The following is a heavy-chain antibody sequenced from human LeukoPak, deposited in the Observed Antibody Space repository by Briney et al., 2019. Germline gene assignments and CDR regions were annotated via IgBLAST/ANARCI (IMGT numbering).Heavy chain of an antibody. D-gene: IGHD5-18*01. CDR1: GFTFSSYE. CDR3: ARVGTDIRGYSSGSNWFDP. CDR2: ISSSSSTI. J-gene: IGHJ5*02. Sequence: QPGGSLRLSCAASGFTFSSYEMNWVRQAPGKGLEWVSYISSSSSTIYYADSVKGRFTISRVNAKNSLYLQMNSLRDEDTAVYYCARVGTDIRGYSSGSNWFDPWGQGTPVTVSS. V-gene: IGHV3-48*03.